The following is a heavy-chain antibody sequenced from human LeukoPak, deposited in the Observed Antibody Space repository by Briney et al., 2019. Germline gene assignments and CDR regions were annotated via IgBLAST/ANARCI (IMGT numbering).Heavy chain of an antibody. V-gene: IGHV3-15*07. CDR1: GFTFTNAW. D-gene: IGHD1-20*01. CDR2: IKSKADGETI. J-gene: IGHJ4*02. CDR3: STLTSRGLSDS. Sequence: GGSLRLSCAASGFTFTNAWMNWVRQAPGKGLEWVGRIKSKADGETIDYAAPVKGRFTFSRDDSKNMLYLQMNSLKSEDTAVYYCSTLTSRGLSDSWGQGTLVTVS.